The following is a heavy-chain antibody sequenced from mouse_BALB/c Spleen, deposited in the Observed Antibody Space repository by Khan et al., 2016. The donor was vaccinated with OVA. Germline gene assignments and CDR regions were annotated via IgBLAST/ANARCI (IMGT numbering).Heavy chain of an antibody. CDR1: GFSLTSYG. J-gene: IGHJ4*01. Sequence: QVQLQQSGPGLVQPSQSLSITCTVSGFSLTSYGVHWVRQSPGKGLEWLGVIWSGGSTDYNAAFISRLSISKDNSKSQAFFKMNSLQANDTAIYYCARIFIGTTDYAMDYWGQGTSGTVSS. V-gene: IGHV2-2*02. CDR2: IWSGGST. CDR3: ARIFIGTTDYAMDY. D-gene: IGHD2-14*01.